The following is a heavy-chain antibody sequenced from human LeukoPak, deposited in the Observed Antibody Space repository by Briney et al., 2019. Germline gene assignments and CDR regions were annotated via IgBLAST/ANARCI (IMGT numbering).Heavy chain of an antibody. CDR1: GFTFDDYA. Sequence: PGRSLRLSCAASGFTFDDYAMHWVRQAPGKGLEWVSGISWNSGSIGYADSVKGRFTISRDNAKNSLYLQMNSLRAEDTAVYYCASLTVIDYWGQGTLVTVSS. CDR2: ISWNSGSI. D-gene: IGHD4-11*01. J-gene: IGHJ4*02. CDR3: ASLTVIDY. V-gene: IGHV3-9*01.